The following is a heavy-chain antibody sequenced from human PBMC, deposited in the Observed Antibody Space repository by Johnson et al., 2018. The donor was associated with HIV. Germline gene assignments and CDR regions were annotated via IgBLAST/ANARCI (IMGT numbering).Heavy chain of an antibody. V-gene: IGHV3-13*01. J-gene: IGHJ3*02. CDR2: IGAAGET. CDR3: ARAYGRGLGYSISWRDAFDI. CDR1: GFTFSSYD. Sequence: VQLVESGGGLVQPGESLRLSCAASGFTFSSYDMHWVRQSTGKGLEWVSGIGAAGETHYPDPVKGRFTVSRDNANHSLYLHMNNLRVGDTAVYYCARAYGRGLGYSISWRDAFDIWGQGTMVTVSS. D-gene: IGHD6-13*01.